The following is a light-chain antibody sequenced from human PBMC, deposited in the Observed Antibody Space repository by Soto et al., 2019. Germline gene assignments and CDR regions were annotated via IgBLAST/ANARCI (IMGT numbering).Light chain of an antibody. V-gene: IGLV2-14*02. J-gene: IGLJ1*01. CDR1: SSDIGGYNL. CDR3: QSYDSSLSAFYV. CDR2: EGT. Sequence: QSALTQSASVSESPGQSITISCTGTSSDIGGYNLVSWYQQHPGKAPKLIIYEGTRRPSGVSNRFSASKSGNTASLTISGLQAEDEADYYCQSYDSSLSAFYVFGTGTKVTVL.